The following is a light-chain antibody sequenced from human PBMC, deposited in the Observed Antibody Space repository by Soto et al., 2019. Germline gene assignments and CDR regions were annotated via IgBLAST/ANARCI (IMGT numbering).Light chain of an antibody. CDR1: NSRSGSNY. CDR2: RND. V-gene: IGLV1-47*01. CDR3: AKWDDSLRVYV. Sequence: QSVLPQPPSASGTPGQRVTISCSTTNSRSGSNYVYWYQQLPGAAPKLLIYRNDQRPSGVPDRFSASKSGTSASLAISGLRSEDEADYFCAKWDDSLRVYVFGSSTKVTVL. J-gene: IGLJ1*01.